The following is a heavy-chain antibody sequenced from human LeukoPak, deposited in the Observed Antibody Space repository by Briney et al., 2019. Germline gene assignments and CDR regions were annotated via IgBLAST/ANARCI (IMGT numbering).Heavy chain of an antibody. V-gene: IGHV4-34*01. J-gene: IGHJ6*04. Sequence: SETLSLTCAVSGGSFSGYYWSWIRQPPGQGLERNGEINHSGSTNYNPSLKSRVTISIDTSKNQFSLKLISVTAADTAVYYCARGRRRYYGSGSYYSPPYYYYGMDVWGKGTTVTVSS. CDR1: GGSFSGYY. CDR3: ARGRRRYYGSGSYYSPPYYYYGMDV. D-gene: IGHD3-10*01. CDR2: INHSGST.